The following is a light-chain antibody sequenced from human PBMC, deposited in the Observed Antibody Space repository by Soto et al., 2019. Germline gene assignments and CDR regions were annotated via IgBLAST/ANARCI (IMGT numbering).Light chain of an antibody. Sequence: QSALTQPASVSGSPGQSITISCTGTGSDIGPYNYVSWFQQHPGKAPKLMIYEVSNRPSGISNRFSGSKSGNTASLTISGLQPEDEADYYCISFTTSNTWVFGGGTKLTVL. J-gene: IGLJ3*02. CDR1: GSDIGPYNY. CDR3: ISFTTSNTWV. CDR2: EVS. V-gene: IGLV2-14*01.